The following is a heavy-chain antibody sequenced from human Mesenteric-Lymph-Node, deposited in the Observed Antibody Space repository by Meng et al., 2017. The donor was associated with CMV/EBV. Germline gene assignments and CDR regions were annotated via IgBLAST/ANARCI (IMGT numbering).Heavy chain of an antibody. J-gene: IGHJ3*02. D-gene: IGHD3-22*01. CDR2: ISYDGSNK. V-gene: IGHV3-30-3*02. CDR3: AKLIFGVLVIGGLGGFDI. CDR1: GFTFSSYA. Sequence: GESLKISCAASGFTFSSYAMHWVRQAPGKGLEWVAVISYDGSNKYYADSVKGRFTISRDNSKNTLYLQMNSLRAEDTAVYYCAKLIFGVLVIGGLGGFDIWGQGTMVTVSS.